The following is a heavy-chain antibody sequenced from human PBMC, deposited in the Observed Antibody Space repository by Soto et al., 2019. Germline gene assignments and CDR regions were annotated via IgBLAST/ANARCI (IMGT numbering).Heavy chain of an antibody. CDR1: GFTFSTYA. J-gene: IGHJ4*02. CDR3: AKEITGGGAFDY. CDR2: IVNPGDTT. V-gene: IGHV3-23*01. Sequence: EVQLLESGGGLVQPGGSLRLSCAASGFTFSTYAMSWVRQAPGEGLEWVSAIVNPGDTTYYTDSVKGHFTISRDNSGNTAYMQMNILRAEYTALYYFAKEITGGGAFDYWGQGALVTVSS. D-gene: IGHD3-16*01.